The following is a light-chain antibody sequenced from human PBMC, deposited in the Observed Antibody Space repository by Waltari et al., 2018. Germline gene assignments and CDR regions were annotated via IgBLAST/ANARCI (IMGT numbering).Light chain of an antibody. CDR2: TAS. CDR1: QTISNW. CDR3: QHYNNYPLT. J-gene: IGKJ4*01. Sequence: DIQMTQSPSTLSASVGYRVTITCRASQTISNWLAWYQQKPGKAPKVLIYTASDLQSGVPSRFSGSGSGTEFTLTISSLQPDDFATYYCQHYNNYPLTFGGGTKVEIK. V-gene: IGKV1-5*03.